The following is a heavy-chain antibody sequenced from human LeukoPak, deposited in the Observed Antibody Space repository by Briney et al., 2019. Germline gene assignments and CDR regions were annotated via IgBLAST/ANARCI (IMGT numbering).Heavy chain of an antibody. J-gene: IGHJ4*02. V-gene: IGHV1-46*01. D-gene: IGHD6-6*01. CDR3: ARDSYYSSSSLGFDY. Sequence: ASVKVSCKASGYTFTSYYMHWVRQAPGQGLDWMGIINPSGGSTSYAQKFQGRVTMTRDMSTSTVYMELSSLRSEDTAVYYCARDSYYSSSSLGFDYWGQGTLVTVSS. CDR2: INPSGGST. CDR1: GYTFTSYY.